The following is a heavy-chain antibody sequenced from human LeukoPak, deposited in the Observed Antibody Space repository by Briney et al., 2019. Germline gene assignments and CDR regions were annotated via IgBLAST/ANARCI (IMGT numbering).Heavy chain of an antibody. CDR3: ARDPPYSNYYDSSGYAY. J-gene: IGHJ4*02. D-gene: IGHD3-22*01. CDR1: GFTFSSYA. Sequence: PGGSLRLSCAASGFTFSSYAMSWVRQAPGKGLEWVSSISSSSSYIYYADSVKGRFTISRDNAKNSLYLQMNGLRAEDTAVYYCARDPPYSNYYDSSGYAYWGQGTLVTVSS. CDR2: ISSSSSYI. V-gene: IGHV3-21*01.